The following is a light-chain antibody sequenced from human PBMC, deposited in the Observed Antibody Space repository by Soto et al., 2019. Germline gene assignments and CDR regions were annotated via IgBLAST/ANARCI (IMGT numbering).Light chain of an antibody. CDR2: REGSGSY. J-gene: IGLJ2*01. V-gene: IGLV4-60*03. CDR1: SGHSSYI. Sequence: QSVLTQSSSASASLGSSVKLTCTLSSGHSSYIIAWHQQQPGKAPRYLMKREGSGSYNKGSGVPDRFSGSSSGADRYLPISNLQAEDEADYYCETWDSNTVVFGGGTKLTVL. CDR3: ETWDSNTVV.